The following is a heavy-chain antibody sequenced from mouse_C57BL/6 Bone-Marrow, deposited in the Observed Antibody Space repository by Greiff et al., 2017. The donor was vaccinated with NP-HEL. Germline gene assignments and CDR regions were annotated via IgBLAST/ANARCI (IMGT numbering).Heavy chain of an antibody. J-gene: IGHJ3*01. CDR1: GYTFTSYG. Sequence: VQGVESGAELARPGASVKLSCKASGYTFTSYGISWVKQRTGQGLAWIGEIYPRSGNTYYNEKFKGKATLTADKSSSTAYMELRSLTSEDSAVYFCARKGDSSGYGFAYWGQGTLVTVSA. V-gene: IGHV1-81*01. CDR2: IYPRSGNT. CDR3: ARKGDSSGYGFAY. D-gene: IGHD3-2*02.